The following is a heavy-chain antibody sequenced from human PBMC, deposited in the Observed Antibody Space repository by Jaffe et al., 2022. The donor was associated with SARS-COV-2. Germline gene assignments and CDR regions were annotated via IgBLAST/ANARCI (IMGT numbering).Heavy chain of an antibody. Sequence: EVQLVESGGGLVQPGGSLRLSCAASAFTFSLHSMNWVRQAPGKGLEWVAYISTSSNTIYYADSVKGRFTISRDNAKNSLYLQMNSLRADDTAVYYCARGPLSTVFYYYYMDVWGKGTTVTVSS. CDR3: ARGPLSTVFYYYYMDV. CDR2: ISTSSNTI. J-gene: IGHJ6*03. V-gene: IGHV3-48*01. D-gene: IGHD4-17*01. CDR1: AFTFSLHS.